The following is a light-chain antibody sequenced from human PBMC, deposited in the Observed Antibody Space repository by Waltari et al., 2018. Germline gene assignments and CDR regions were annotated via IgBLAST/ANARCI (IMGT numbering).Light chain of an antibody. CDR3: QHLNSSPPL. CDR1: QGISYF. V-gene: IGKV1-9*01. Sequence: IQLTQSPSSLSASVGDRVTITCRASQGISYFLAWYQQKPVKAPKVLIYAASTLQSGVPSRFSGSGSGTDFTLAISSLQPEDFATYYCQHLNSSPPLFGGGTKVEIK. J-gene: IGKJ4*02. CDR2: AAS.